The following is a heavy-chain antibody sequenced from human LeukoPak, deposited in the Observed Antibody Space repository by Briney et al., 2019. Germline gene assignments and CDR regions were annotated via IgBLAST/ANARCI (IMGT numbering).Heavy chain of an antibody. V-gene: IGHV3-74*01. CDR1: GFTFSEYW. D-gene: IGHD2-2*01. J-gene: IGHJ3*02. Sequence: GGSLRLSCAASGFTFSEYWVHWVRQAPGRGLVWVAHIKSDGSRTTYADSVKGRFTISRDNAKNTLYLQMNSLRVEDTAVYYCARVGHYSSNAFDMWGQGTMVTVSS. CDR2: IKSDGSRT. CDR3: ARVGHYSSNAFDM.